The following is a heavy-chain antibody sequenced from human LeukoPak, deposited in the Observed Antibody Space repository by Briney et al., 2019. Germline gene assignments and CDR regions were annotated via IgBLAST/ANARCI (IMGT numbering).Heavy chain of an antibody. D-gene: IGHD2-15*01. CDR3: VRTGCSGGSCYPNFDY. J-gene: IGHJ4*02. CDR1: GFTFSDYA. Sequence: GGSLRLSCTASGFTFSDYAIHWVRQAPGKGLERVAVISYDGSNKYYADSVKGRFTISRDNSKNTLYLQMNSLRAEDTALYYCVRTGCSGGSCYPNFDYWGQGTLVTVSS. V-gene: IGHV3-30*04. CDR2: ISYDGSNK.